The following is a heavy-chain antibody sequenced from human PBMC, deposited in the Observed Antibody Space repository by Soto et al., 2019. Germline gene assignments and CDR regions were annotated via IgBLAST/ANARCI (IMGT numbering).Heavy chain of an antibody. CDR1: GFIFNTYW. CDR2: INSDGSIA. CDR3: ARAKPPGTSALHP. Sequence: GGSLRLSCAAYGFIFNTYWMHWVRQAPGKGLVWISRINSDGSIADYADSVRGRITISRVNTKNTVYLQMNSLRVEDTAVYYWARAKPPGTSALHPWGQATRVSVAS. V-gene: IGHV3-74*01. J-gene: IGHJ5*02. D-gene: IGHD3-10*01.